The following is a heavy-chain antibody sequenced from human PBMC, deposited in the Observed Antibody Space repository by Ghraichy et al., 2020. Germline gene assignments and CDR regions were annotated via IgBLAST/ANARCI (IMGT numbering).Heavy chain of an antibody. V-gene: IGHV4-59*01. CDR1: GVSITNYY. D-gene: IGHD2-15*01. Sequence: LNITCTVSGVSITNYYFSWIRQPPGKGLEWIGYMFYSGITKYNPSLKSRVTISVDTSKKQFFLKLSSVTAADTAVYYCARGGGSRYYYGLDVWGQGTTVTVSS. CDR2: MFYSGIT. J-gene: IGHJ6*02. CDR3: ARGGGSRYYYGLDV.